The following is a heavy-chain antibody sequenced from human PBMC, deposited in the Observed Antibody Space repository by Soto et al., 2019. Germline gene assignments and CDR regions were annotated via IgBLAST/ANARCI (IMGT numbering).Heavy chain of an antibody. D-gene: IGHD3-22*01. Sequence: ASVKVSCKASGFTFTSSAVQWVRQARGQRLEWIGWIVVGSGNTNYAQKFQERVTITRDMSTSTAYMELSSLRSEDTAVYYCARDPDTSGSEPASWGQGTLVTVSS. CDR3: ARDPDTSGSEPAS. CDR1: GFTFTSSA. CDR2: IVVGSGNT. V-gene: IGHV1-58*01. J-gene: IGHJ5*02.